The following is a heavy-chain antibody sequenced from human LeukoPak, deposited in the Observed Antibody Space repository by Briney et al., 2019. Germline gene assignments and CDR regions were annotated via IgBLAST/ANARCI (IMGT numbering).Heavy chain of an antibody. CDR3: ARQSYDYVWGSYRGPPKENWFDP. CDR2: IYTSGST. D-gene: IGHD3-16*01. Sequence: SDTLSLTCTVSGGSISSYYWSWIRQPPGKGLEWIGYIYTSGSTNYNPSLKSRDTISVDTSKNQFSLKLSSVTAADTAVYYCARQSYDYVWGSYRGPPKENWFDPWGQGTLVTVSS. V-gene: IGHV4-4*09. CDR1: GGSISSYY. J-gene: IGHJ5*02.